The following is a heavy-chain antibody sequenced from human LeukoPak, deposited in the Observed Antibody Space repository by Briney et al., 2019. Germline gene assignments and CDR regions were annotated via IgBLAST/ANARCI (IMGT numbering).Heavy chain of an antibody. J-gene: IGHJ4*02. Sequence: SETLSLTYTVSGGSISSYYWSWIRQPPGKGLEWIAYISDIGSINYNPSLKSRVTISLDTSKNQFSLKLSSVTAADTAVYYCAGHHPHNTVDFWGQGTLVTVSS. D-gene: IGHD2-8*02. CDR3: AGHHPHNTVDF. CDR2: ISDIGSI. CDR1: GGSISSYY. V-gene: IGHV4-59*08.